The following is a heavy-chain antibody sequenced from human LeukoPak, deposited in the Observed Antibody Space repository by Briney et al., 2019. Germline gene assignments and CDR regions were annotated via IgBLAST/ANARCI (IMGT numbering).Heavy chain of an antibody. CDR1: GFTFSDYY. Sequence: GGSLRLSCAASGFTFSDYYMSWIRQAPGKGLEWVSYISSSGSTIYYADSVKGRFTISRDNAKNSLYLQMNSLRPEDTAVYYCAKEFSATPRAAAQTGDAFDVWGQGTMVTVSS. V-gene: IGHV3-11*04. CDR2: ISSSGSTI. J-gene: IGHJ3*01. D-gene: IGHD7-27*01. CDR3: AKEFSATPRAAAQTGDAFDV.